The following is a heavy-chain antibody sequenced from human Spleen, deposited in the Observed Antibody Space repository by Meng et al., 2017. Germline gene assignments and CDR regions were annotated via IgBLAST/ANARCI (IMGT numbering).Heavy chain of an antibody. J-gene: IGHJ5*02. CDR1: GGTLSSSSYC. V-gene: IGHV4-39*01. Sequence: QLQLQESGPGLVKPAETRSLTCTGAGGTLSSSSYCWGWIRQPPGKGLEWIGSIYYSGSTYYNPSLKSRVTISVDTSKNQFSLKLSSVTAADTAVYYCARQGFLEWLLYRGNWFDPWGQGTLVTVPS. CDR3: ARQGFLEWLLYRGNWFDP. CDR2: IYYSGST. D-gene: IGHD3-3*01.